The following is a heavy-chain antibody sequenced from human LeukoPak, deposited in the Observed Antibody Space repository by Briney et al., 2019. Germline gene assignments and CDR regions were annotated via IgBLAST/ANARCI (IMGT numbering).Heavy chain of an antibody. V-gene: IGHV3-9*01. CDR2: ISWNSGSI. D-gene: IGHD3-22*01. CDR3: AKDIRYYYDSSGYFDY. J-gene: IGHJ4*02. Sequence: GRSLRLSCAASGFTFSSYGMHWVRQAPGKGLEWVSGISWNSGSIGYADSVKGRFIISRDNAENSLYLQMNSLRAEDTAFYYCAKDIRYYYDSSGYFDYWGQGTLVTVSS. CDR1: GFTFSSYG.